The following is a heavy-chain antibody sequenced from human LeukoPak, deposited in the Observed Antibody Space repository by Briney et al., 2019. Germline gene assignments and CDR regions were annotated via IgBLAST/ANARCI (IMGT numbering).Heavy chain of an antibody. J-gene: IGHJ4*02. CDR1: GYTFSDYY. D-gene: IGHD4-17*01. CDR2: SSVHNGDT. CDR3: ASHKDYGGYFHFDS. Sequence: GASVKVSCKASGYTFSDYYIRWVRQAPGQGLEWMGWSSVHNGDTNYAQNFQGRVTMTTDTSTNTAYMELRSLRSDDTAVYYCASHKDYGGYFHFDSWGQGTLVTVSS. V-gene: IGHV1-18*04.